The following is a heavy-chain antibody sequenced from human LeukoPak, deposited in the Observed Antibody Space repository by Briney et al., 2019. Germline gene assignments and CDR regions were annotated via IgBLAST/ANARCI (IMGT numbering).Heavy chain of an antibody. CDR3: ARVPYSSGYPYYFDY. CDR1: GYTFTNYG. Sequence: ASVKVSCKASGYTFTNYGISWVRQAPGQGLEWMGWISAYNGNTNYAQKLQGRVTMTTDTSTSTAYMELRSLRSDDTAVYYCARVPYSSGYPYYFDYWGQGTLVTVSS. CDR2: ISAYNGNT. D-gene: IGHD3-22*01. J-gene: IGHJ4*02. V-gene: IGHV1-18*01.